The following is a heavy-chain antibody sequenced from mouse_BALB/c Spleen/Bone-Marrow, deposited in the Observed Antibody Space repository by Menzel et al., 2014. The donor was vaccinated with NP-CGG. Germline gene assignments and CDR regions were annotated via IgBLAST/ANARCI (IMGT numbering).Heavy chain of an antibody. CDR1: GYTFTSYY. Sequence: QVQLQQSGAELVKPGASVKLSCKASGYTFTSYYMYWVKQRPGQGLEWIGEINPSNGGTNFNEKFKSKATQTVDKSSSTAYMQLSDLTSEDSAVNYCTREGDSPFAYWGQGTLVTVSA. CDR3: TREGDSPFAY. D-gene: IGHD2-13*01. CDR2: INPSNGGT. J-gene: IGHJ3*01. V-gene: IGHV1S81*02.